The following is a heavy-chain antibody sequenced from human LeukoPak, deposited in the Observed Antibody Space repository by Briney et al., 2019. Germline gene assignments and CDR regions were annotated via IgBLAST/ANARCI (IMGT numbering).Heavy chain of an antibody. J-gene: IGHJ4*02. D-gene: IGHD2-8*02. V-gene: IGHV4-59*01. Sequence: SETLSLTCTVSGDSISPYYWNWIRQSPGKGLEWVGYIYHNGITNCNPSLKSRVTISVDTSKNQFSLKLSSVTAADTAVYYCARFGNTWWFDYWGQGILVTVSS. CDR1: GDSISPYY. CDR3: ARFGNTWWFDY. CDR2: IYHNGIT.